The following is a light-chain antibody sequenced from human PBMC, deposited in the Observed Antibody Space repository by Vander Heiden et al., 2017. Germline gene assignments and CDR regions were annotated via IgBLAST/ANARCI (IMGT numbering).Light chain of an antibody. CDR2: YKSDSDK. J-gene: IGLJ3*02. Sequence: QAVLTQPSSLSASPGASASLTCTSRSGINVGTYRIYWYQQKPGSPPQYHLRYKSDSDKQQGSGVPSRFSGSKDASANAGILLISGLQSEDEADYYCMIWHSSAWVFGGGTKLTVL. CDR3: MIWHSSAWV. V-gene: IGLV5-45*02. CDR1: SGINVGTYR.